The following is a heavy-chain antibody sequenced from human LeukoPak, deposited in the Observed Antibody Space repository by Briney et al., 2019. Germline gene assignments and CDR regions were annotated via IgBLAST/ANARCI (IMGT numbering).Heavy chain of an antibody. D-gene: IGHD3-22*01. V-gene: IGHV3-48*03. Sequence: RGSLRLSCAASGFTFSNYELNSVRQPPGKGLEWLSYITSCGGAKYYADSVKGRFVISRDNAKNLLYLQMNSLRAVDTAVYHCARGPPNYYESSGYLYLWGQGTLVTVST. J-gene: IGHJ4*02. CDR1: GFTFSNYE. CDR2: ITSCGGAK. CDR3: ARGPPNYYESSGYLYL.